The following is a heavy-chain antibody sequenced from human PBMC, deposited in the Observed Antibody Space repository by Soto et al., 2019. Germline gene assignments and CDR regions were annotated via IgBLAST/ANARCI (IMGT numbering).Heavy chain of an antibody. CDR1: GFTFSSYA. Sequence: QVQLVESGGGMVQPGRSLRLSCAASGFTFSSYAMHWVRQAPGKGLEWVAVISYDGSNKYYADSVKGRFTISRDNSKNTLYLQMNSLRAEDTAVYYCARDLYYYGSGSYYPPDYWGQGTLVTVSS. J-gene: IGHJ4*02. D-gene: IGHD3-10*01. CDR3: ARDLYYYGSGSYYPPDY. CDR2: ISYDGSNK. V-gene: IGHV3-30-3*01.